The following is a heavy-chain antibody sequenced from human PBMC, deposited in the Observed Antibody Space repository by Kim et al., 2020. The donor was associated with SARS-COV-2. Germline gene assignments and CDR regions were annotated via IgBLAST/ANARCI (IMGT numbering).Heavy chain of an antibody. CDR3: ARASTGAIFFDY. V-gene: IGHV4-61*02. D-gene: IGHD3-9*01. Sequence: TYNPPLKSRVTISVDTSKNQCSLKLSSVTAADTAVYYCARASTGAIFFDYWGQGTLVTVSS. J-gene: IGHJ4*02.